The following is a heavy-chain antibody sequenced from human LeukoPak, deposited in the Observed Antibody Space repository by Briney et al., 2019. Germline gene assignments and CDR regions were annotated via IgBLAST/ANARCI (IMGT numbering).Heavy chain of an antibody. J-gene: IGHJ6*03. V-gene: IGHV4-59*10. Sequence: SETLSLTCAVYGGSFSGYYWSWIRQPPGKGLEWIGRIYTSGSTNYNPSLKSRVTISVDTSKNQFSLKVSSVTAADTAVYYCARGDCSSTICYSPMDVWGKGTTVTVSS. CDR3: ARGDCSSTICYSPMDV. D-gene: IGHD2-2*01. CDR1: GGSFSGYY. CDR2: IYTSGST.